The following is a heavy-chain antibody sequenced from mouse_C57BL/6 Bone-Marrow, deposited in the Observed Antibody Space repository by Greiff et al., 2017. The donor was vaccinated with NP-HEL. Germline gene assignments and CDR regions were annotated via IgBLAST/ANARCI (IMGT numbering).Heavy chain of an antibody. J-gene: IGHJ3*01. Sequence: QVQLQQPGAELVRPGTSVKLSCKASGYTFTSYWMHWVKQRPRQGLEWIGVIDPSDSYTTYNQKFKGKATLTVDTYSSTAYMQLSSLTSEDSAVYYCARRGEGWLLPRDWGQGTLVTVSA. CDR1: GYTFTSYW. D-gene: IGHD2-3*01. CDR3: ARRGEGWLLPRD. CDR2: IDPSDSYT. V-gene: IGHV1-59*01.